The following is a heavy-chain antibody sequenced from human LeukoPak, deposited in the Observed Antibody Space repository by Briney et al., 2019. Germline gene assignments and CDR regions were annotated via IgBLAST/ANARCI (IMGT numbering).Heavy chain of an antibody. CDR3: AREKTVTTTYMDV. D-gene: IGHD4-17*01. CDR2: IKQDGSEK. Sequence: GGSLRLSCAASGFTLSDYWMSWARQSPEKGLEWVANIKQDGSEKYYADSVKGRFTISRDNAKNSLYLQVNSLRADDTAVCYCAREKTVTTTYMDVWGKGTTVTVS. J-gene: IGHJ6*03. V-gene: IGHV3-7*01. CDR1: GFTLSDYW.